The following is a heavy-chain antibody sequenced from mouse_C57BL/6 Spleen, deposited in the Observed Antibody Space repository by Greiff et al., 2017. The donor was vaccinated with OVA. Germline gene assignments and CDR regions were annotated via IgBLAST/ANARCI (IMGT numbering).Heavy chain of an antibody. D-gene: IGHD1-1*01. V-gene: IGHV1-82*01. CDR1: GYAFSSSW. CDR2: IYPGDGDT. CDR3: APITTVVADYAMDY. J-gene: IGHJ4*01. Sequence: VQLQQSGPELVKPGASVKISCKASGYAFSSSWMNWVTQRPGKGLEWIGRIYPGDGDTNYNGKFKGKATLTADKSSSTAYMQLSSLTSEDSAVYFCAPITTVVADYAMDYWGQGTSVTVSS.